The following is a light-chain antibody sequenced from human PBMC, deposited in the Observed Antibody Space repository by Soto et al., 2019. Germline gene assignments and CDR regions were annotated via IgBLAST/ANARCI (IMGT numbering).Light chain of an antibody. Sequence: DIQMTQSPSTLSASVGDRVTITCRASQSISSWLAWYQQKPGKAPKLLIYDASSLESGVPSRFSGSGSETELSLTISSLQPDDFATYFCQQYNSFPTFGQGTKVDIK. CDR1: QSISSW. V-gene: IGKV1-5*01. J-gene: IGKJ1*01. CDR2: DAS. CDR3: QQYNSFPT.